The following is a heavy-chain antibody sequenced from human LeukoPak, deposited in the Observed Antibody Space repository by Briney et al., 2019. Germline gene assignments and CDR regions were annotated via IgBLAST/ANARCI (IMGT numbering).Heavy chain of an antibody. CDR3: AVYCSGGCYSGLV. J-gene: IGHJ4*02. Sequence: GGSLRLSCAASGFTVSSNYMSWVRQAPGKGLEWVSVIYSGGSTYYADSVKGRFTISRDNSKNTLYLQMNSLRAEDTAVYHCAVYCSGGCYSGLVWGQGTLVTVSS. V-gene: IGHV3-53*01. CDR2: IYSGGST. CDR1: GFTVSSNY. D-gene: IGHD2-21*02.